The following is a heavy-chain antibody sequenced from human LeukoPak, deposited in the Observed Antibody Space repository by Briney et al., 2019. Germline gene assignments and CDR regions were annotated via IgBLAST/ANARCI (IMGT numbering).Heavy chain of an antibody. CDR1: GYTFTRSA. Sequence: ASVKVSCKASGYTFTRSALNWVRQAPGQGLDWMGWINPNTGNPTYAQGFTGRFVFSLDTSVSTAYLRITSLKAEDTAVYYCARTYYDFWSGYHKFDYWGQGTLVTVSS. J-gene: IGHJ4*02. V-gene: IGHV7-4-1*02. D-gene: IGHD3-3*01. CDR3: ARTYYDFWSGYHKFDY. CDR2: INPNTGNP.